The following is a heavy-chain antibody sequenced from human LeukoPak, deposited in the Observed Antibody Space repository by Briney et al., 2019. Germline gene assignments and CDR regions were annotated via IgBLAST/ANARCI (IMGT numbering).Heavy chain of an antibody. J-gene: IGHJ3*02. V-gene: IGHV1-69*01. D-gene: IGHD2-8*01. CDR1: GGTFSSYA. CDR3: AREDIVLMAHAFDI. CDR2: IIPVFGTA. Sequence: SVKVSCKASGGTFSSYAISWVRQAPGQGLEWMGGIIPVFGTANYAQKFQGRVTITADESTSTAYMELSSLRSEDTAVYYCAREDIVLMAHAFDIWGQGTMVTVSS.